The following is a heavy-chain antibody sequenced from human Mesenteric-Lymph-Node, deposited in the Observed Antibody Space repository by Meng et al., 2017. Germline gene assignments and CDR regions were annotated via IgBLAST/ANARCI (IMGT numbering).Heavy chain of an antibody. CDR3: AREPDTYSSGWVLNY. J-gene: IGHJ4*02. D-gene: IGHD6-19*01. Sequence: SVKVSCKASGGTFSSYAISWVRQAPGQGLEWMGGIIPIFGTANYAQKFQGRVTITADKSTSTAYMELSSLRSEDTAVYYCAREPDTYSSGWVLNYWGQGTLVTVSS. V-gene: IGHV1-69*06. CDR2: IIPIFGTA. CDR1: GGTFSSYA.